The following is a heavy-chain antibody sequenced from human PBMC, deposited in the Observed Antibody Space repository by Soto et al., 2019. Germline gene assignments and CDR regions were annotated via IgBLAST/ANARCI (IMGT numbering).Heavy chain of an antibody. CDR1: GFTFSSYA. J-gene: IGHJ6*03. D-gene: IGHD6-13*01. Sequence: GGSLRLSCAASGFTFSSYAMSWVRQAPGKGLEWVSAISGSGGSTYYADSVKGRYTISRDNSKNTLYLQMNSLRAEDTAVYYCAKCIAANYYYMDVWGKGTTVTVSS. V-gene: IGHV3-23*01. CDR3: AKCIAANYYYMDV. CDR2: ISGSGGST.